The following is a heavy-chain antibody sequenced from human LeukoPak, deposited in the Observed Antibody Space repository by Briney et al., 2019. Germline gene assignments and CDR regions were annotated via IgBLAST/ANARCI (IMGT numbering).Heavy chain of an antibody. Sequence: GGSLRLSCAASGFIFSHYGMNWVRQAPGKGLEWVSGITSRSTTYYADSVKGRFTISGDNSKNTLYLQMNILRAEDTAVYYCARNSGHDYYYYYMDVWGKGTTVTVSS. J-gene: IGHJ6*03. CDR1: GFIFSHYG. V-gene: IGHV3-23*01. CDR3: ARNSGHDYYYYYMDV. D-gene: IGHD5-12*01. CDR2: ITSRSTT.